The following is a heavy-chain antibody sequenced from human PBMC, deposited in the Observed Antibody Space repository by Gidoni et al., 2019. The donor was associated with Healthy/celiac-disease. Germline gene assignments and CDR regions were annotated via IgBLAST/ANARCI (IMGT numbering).Heavy chain of an antibody. J-gene: IGHJ6*02. CDR2: IRYDGSNK. D-gene: IGHD2-2*01. Sequence: QVQLVESGGGVVQPGGALRLSCAASGFTFSSYGMPWVRQAPGKGLEWVAFIRYDGSNKYYADSVKGRFTISRDNSKNTLYLQMNSLRAEDTAVYYCAKDRIVVVPAAIYYYYYGMDVWGQGTTVTVSS. V-gene: IGHV3-30*02. CDR1: GFTFSSYG. CDR3: AKDRIVVVPAAIYYYYYGMDV.